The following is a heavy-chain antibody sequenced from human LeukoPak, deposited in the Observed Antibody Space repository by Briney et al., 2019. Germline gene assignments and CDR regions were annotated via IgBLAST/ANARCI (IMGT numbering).Heavy chain of an antibody. Sequence: GASVTVPCKASGYTFTAYYMHWVRQAPGQGLEWMGWINPNSGGTNYAQKFQGRVTMTRDTSISTAYMELSRLRSDDTAVYSCARGGQGAPLDYWGQGSLVTVSS. J-gene: IGHJ4*02. D-gene: IGHD1-26*01. V-gene: IGHV1-2*02. CDR1: GYTFTAYY. CDR2: INPNSGGT. CDR3: ARGGQGAPLDY.